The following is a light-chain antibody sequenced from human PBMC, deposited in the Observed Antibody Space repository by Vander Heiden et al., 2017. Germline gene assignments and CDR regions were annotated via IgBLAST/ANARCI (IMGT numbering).Light chain of an antibody. Sequence: SYELTQPSSVSVSPGQKARIPCPGDALPKQYAYWYQQKPGQAPVLVIYKDSERPSGIPERFSGSSSGTTVTLTISGVQAEDEADYYCQSSDTSGTYYVFGTGTKVTVL. V-gene: IGLV3-25*03. CDR3: QSSDTSGTYYV. CDR1: ALPKQY. J-gene: IGLJ1*01. CDR2: KDS.